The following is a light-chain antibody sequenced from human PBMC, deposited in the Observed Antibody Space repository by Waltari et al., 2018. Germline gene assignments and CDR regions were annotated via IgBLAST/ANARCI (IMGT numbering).Light chain of an antibody. CDR3: QQYNSFPWT. J-gene: IGKJ1*01. CDR2: KAS. CDR1: QSISSW. V-gene: IGKV1-5*03. Sequence: DIQMTQSPSTLSASVGDRVTITCRASQSISSWLAWYQEKPGKAPKLLIDKASSLESGFPSRFSGSGSGTEFTLTISSLQPDDFATYYCQQYNSFPWTFGQGTKVEIK.